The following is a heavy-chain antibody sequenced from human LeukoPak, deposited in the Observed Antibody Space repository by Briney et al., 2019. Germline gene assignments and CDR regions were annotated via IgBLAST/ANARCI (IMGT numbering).Heavy chain of an antibody. CDR1: GFTFSRHW. J-gene: IGHJ4*02. CDR2: MNQDGSAI. D-gene: IGHD6-19*01. V-gene: IGHV3-7*01. Sequence: GGSLRLSCAASGFTFSRHWMSWVRQTPGKGLERVAHMNQDGSAIYYVDSVKGRFTISRDNAKNSLCLQMTGLTVADTAVYYCARTVPGYPDDYFDYWSQGTLVTVSS. CDR3: ARTVPGYPDDYFDY.